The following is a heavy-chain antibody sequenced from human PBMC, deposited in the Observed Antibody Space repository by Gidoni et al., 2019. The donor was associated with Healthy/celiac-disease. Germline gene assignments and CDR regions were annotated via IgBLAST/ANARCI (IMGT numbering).Heavy chain of an antibody. CDR1: GFSLSTSGMC. CDR2: IDWDDDK. D-gene: IGHD3-9*01. V-gene: IGHV2-70*01. Sequence: QVTLRESGPALVKPTQTLTLTCTFSGFSLSTSGMCVSWIRQPPGKALEWLALIDWDDDKYYITSLKTRLTISKDTSKNQVVLTMTNMDPVDTATYYCARSYYDILSGYQYYFDYWGQGTLVTVSS. CDR3: ARSYYDILSGYQYYFDY. J-gene: IGHJ4*02.